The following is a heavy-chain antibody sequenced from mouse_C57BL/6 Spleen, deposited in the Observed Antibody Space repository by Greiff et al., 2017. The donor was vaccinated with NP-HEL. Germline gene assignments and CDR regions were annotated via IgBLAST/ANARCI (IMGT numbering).Heavy chain of an antibody. D-gene: IGHD2-3*01. J-gene: IGHJ4*01. CDR3: ARYRNGYYPWDY. V-gene: IGHV7-3*01. CDR2: IRNKANGYTT. CDR1: GFTFTDYY. Sequence: EVMLVESGGGLVQPGGSLSLSCAASGFTFTDYYMSWVRQPPGKALEWLGFIRNKANGYTTEYSASVKGRFTISRDNSQSIIYHQMNALGADDSAKYDWARYRNGYYPWDYWGQGTSVTVSS.